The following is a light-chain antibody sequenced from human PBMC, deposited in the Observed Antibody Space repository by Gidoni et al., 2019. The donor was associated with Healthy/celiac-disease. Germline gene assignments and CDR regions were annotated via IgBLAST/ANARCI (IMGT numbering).Light chain of an antibody. Sequence: SSSLPHPPSVSVSPGQTASITCSGDKLVDKYACWYQQKPGQSPVLVIYQDSKRPSGIPERFSGYNSGNTATLTISGTQAMDEADYYWQAWDSSVVFGGGNKLTVL. J-gene: IGLJ2*01. CDR2: QDS. V-gene: IGLV3-1*01. CDR1: KLVDKY. CDR3: QAWDSSVV.